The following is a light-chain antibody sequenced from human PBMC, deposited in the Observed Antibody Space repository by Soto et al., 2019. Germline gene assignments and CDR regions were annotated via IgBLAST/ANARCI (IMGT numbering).Light chain of an antibody. Sequence: ILLTQSPGTLSLSPGERATLSCKASQTVNNNYLAWYQQKPGQPPRLLIYGASSRSPGIPDRFSGSGSGTDFTLSINRLESEDFAIYYCQHYGWPPRMFGKGTKVEIK. CDR3: QHYGWPPRM. J-gene: IGKJ1*01. CDR1: QTVNNNY. V-gene: IGKV3-20*01. CDR2: GAS.